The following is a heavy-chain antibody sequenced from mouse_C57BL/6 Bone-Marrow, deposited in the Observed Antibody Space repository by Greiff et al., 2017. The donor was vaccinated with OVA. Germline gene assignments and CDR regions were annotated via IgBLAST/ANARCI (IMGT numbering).Heavy chain of an antibody. Sequence: VKLMESGAELARPGASVKLSCKASGYTFTSYGISWVKQRTGQGLEWIGEIYPRSGNTYYNEKFKGKATLTADKSSSTAYMELRSLTSEDSAVYFCARFYDYDNAMDYWGQGTSVTVSS. V-gene: IGHV1-81*01. CDR2: IYPRSGNT. CDR3: ARFYDYDNAMDY. CDR1: GYTFTSYG. D-gene: IGHD2-4*01. J-gene: IGHJ4*01.